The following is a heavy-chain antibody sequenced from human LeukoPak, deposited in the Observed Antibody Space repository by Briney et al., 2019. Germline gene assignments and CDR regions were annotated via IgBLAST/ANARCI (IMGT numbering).Heavy chain of an antibody. V-gene: IGHV3-30*18. J-gene: IGHJ3*02. CDR2: ISYDGSNK. CDR1: GFTFSSYG. Sequence: GGSLRLSCAASGFTFSSYGMHWVRQAPGKGLEWVAVISYDGSNKYYADSVKGRFTISRDNSKNTLYLQMNSLRAEDTAVYYCAKDDLQYCSSTSCYWNAFDIWGQGTMVTVSS. CDR3: AKDDLQYCSSTSCYWNAFDI. D-gene: IGHD2-2*01.